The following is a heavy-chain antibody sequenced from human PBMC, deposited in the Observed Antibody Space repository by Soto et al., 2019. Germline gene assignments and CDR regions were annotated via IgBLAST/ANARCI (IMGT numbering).Heavy chain of an antibody. CDR2: LLHGGTT. CDR3: AYSTGWYRHDV. D-gene: IGHD6-19*01. J-gene: IGHJ3*01. V-gene: IGHV4-4*02. CDR1: GDSISSPKW. Sequence: QVQLQESGPGLVKPSGTLSLTCAVSGDSISSPKWWTWLRQPPGKGLEWIGDLLHGGTTNYNPSLKSRVTLSVYTTQNQFSLYLTSVTAAYTAIYYCAYSTGWYRHDVWGQGTSVNVSS.